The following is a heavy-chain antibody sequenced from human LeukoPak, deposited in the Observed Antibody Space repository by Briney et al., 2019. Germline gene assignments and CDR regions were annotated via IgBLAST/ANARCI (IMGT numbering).Heavy chain of an antibody. J-gene: IGHJ5*02. CDR2: ISDDGRIK. D-gene: IGHD3-9*01. Sequence: PGGSLRLSCVASGFSFSRYDMHWVRQAPGKGLEWVAVISDDGRIKIYGDSVKGRLTISRDNSKNTLYLQMNSLRGEDTAVCYCARAAAETGSFRDNWFDPWGQGTLVTVSS. CDR1: GFSFSRYD. CDR3: ARAAAETGSFRDNWFDP. V-gene: IGHV3-30*04.